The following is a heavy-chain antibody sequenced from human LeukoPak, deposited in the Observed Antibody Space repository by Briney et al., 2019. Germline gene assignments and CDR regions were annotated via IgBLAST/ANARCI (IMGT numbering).Heavy chain of an antibody. CDR2: IYYSGST. CDR3: ARFAPYDSSGAIDY. Sequence: SSETLSLTCTVSGGSISSSSYYWGWIRQPPGNGLEWIGSIYYSGSTYYNPSLKSRVTISVDTSKNQFSLKLSSVTAADTAVYYCARFAPYDSSGAIDYWGQGTLVTVSS. D-gene: IGHD3-22*01. J-gene: IGHJ4*02. V-gene: IGHV4-39*01. CDR1: GGSISSSSYY.